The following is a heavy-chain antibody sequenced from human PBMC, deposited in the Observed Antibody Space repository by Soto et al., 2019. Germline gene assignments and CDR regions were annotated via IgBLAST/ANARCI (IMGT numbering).Heavy chain of an antibody. D-gene: IGHD3-3*01. J-gene: IGHJ2*01. CDR1: GGSFSSHA. V-gene: IGHV1-69*06. CDR2: IVPIFGTK. CDR3: ARDRRDQTIFGMVGYFDL. Sequence: QVQLVQSGAEVKKPGSSVKVSCKPSGGSFSSHAVSWVRQAPGQGLEWVGGIVPIFGTKNYAEKFQGRVTITADKSTSTVYMDLSSLKSEDTAAYFCARDRRDQTIFGMVGYFDLWGRGTLVSVSS.